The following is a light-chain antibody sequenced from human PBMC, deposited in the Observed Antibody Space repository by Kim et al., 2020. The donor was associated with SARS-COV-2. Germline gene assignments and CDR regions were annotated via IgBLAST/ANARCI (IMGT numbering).Light chain of an antibody. CDR2: DAS. CDR3: QQRSNWVT. CDR1: QSVSSF. Sequence: SLSPVELAALSRRASQSVSSFLAWYQQKPGQAPRLLSYDASNRATGIPAMFSGSGSGTDFTLTISSLEPEDFAIYYCQQRSNWVTFGPGTKVDIK. V-gene: IGKV3-11*01. J-gene: IGKJ3*01.